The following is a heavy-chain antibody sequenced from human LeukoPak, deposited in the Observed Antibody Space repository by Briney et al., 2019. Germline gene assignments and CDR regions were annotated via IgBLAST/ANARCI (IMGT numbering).Heavy chain of an antibody. CDR2: IQTDTTHK. V-gene: IGHV3-30*02. D-gene: IGHD3-22*01. J-gene: IGHJ6*03. CDR1: GFTFSNYG. CDR3: ARGLQPDYYDSSGDYYYYMDV. Sequence: GGSLRLSCAASGFTFSNYGMHWVRQAPGKGLEWVTSIQTDTTHKHYTDSVKGRFTISRDNSENSLYLQMNSLRAEDTAVYYCARGLQPDYYDSSGDYYYYMDVWGKGTTVTVSS.